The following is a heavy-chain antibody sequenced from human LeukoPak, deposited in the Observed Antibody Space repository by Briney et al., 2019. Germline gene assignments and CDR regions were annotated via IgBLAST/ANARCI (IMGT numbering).Heavy chain of an antibody. Sequence: GGSLRLSCAASGFTFRSYWMNWARQAPGKGLEWVASINHNGNVNYYVDSVKGRFTISRDNAKNSLYLQMNSLRAEDTAVYYCARDFLAFDYWGQGTLVTVSS. CDR3: ARDFLAFDY. J-gene: IGHJ4*02. V-gene: IGHV3-7*03. D-gene: IGHD3-3*01. CDR1: GFTFRSYW. CDR2: INHNGNVN.